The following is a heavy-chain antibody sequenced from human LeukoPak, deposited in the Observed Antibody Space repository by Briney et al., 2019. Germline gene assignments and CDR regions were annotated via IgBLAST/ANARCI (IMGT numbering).Heavy chain of an antibody. CDR2: MNPNSGNT. J-gene: IGHJ6*02. Sequence: APVKVSCKASGYTFTSYDINGVRQATGQGLEWMGWMNPNSGNTGYAQKFQGRVTMTRNTSISTAYMELSSLRSEDPAVYYCARAHSSGWFHTHYYYGMDVWGQGTTVTVSS. CDR3: ARAHSSGWFHTHYYYGMDV. D-gene: IGHD6-19*01. CDR1: GYTFTSYD. V-gene: IGHV1-8*01.